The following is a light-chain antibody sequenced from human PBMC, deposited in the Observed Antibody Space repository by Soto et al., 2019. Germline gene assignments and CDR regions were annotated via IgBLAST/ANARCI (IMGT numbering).Light chain of an antibody. J-gene: IGKJ1*01. CDR3: QQYGSSPRT. CDR2: GAS. V-gene: IGKV3-20*01. Sequence: EIVLTQSPGTLSLSPGERATLSCRASQSVSSSYLAWYQQKPGQAPRLLIYGASSRATGIPGRFSGSGSGTDFTLTISRLEPEDFAVYYSQQYGSSPRTFGQGTKVEIK. CDR1: QSVSSSY.